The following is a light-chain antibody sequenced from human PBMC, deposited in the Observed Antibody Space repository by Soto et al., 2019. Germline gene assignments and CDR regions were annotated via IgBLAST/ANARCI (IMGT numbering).Light chain of an antibody. CDR1: QNVDSNY. Sequence: EIVLSQSPGTLSLSTGERATLSCRTSQNVDSNYLAWYQQKPGQAPRIIIFGASGRATGIPDRFSGSGSGTDFTLTISRLEPEHFAVYYCQHYGSSPSTFGRGTKVDIK. CDR2: GAS. CDR3: QHYGSSPST. J-gene: IGKJ1*01. V-gene: IGKV3-20*01.